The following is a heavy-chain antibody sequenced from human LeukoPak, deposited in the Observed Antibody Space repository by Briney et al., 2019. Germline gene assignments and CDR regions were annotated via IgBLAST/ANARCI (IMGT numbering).Heavy chain of an antibody. Sequence: GGSLRLSCAASGFTFSRSPMHWVRQAPGKGLEWVSVISSDGGTKYYADSVKGRFTISRDNSKNTLNLQMDSLRAEDTAVYYCAKGSMGRCSGNSCYSVYWGQGTLVTVSS. CDR3: AKGSMGRCSGNSCYSVY. V-gene: IGHV3-30-3*01. D-gene: IGHD5-12*01. CDR2: ISSDGGTK. CDR1: GFTFSRSP. J-gene: IGHJ4*02.